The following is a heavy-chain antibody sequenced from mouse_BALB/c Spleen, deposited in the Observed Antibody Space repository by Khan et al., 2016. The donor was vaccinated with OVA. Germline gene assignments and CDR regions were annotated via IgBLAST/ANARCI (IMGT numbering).Heavy chain of an antibody. V-gene: IGHV14-3*02. CDR1: GYNIKDIY. J-gene: IGHJ2*01. CDR2: TDPANGNT. Sequence: VQLQQSGAELVKPAASLKLSCTASGYNIKDIYIHWVKQRPEKGLERIRRTDPANGNTKYDPKFQGKATITADKSSNTAYLQLSSLTSEDTAVYYCRISTIDAWGQGTTLTFSS. CDR3: RISTIDA.